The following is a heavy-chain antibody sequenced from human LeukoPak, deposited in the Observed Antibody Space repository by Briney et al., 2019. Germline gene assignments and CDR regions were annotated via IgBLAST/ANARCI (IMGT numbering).Heavy chain of an antibody. Sequence: GGSLRLSCAASGFTFSSYAMHWVRQAPGKGLEGVAVISYDGSNKYYADSVKGRFTISRDNSKNTLYLQMNSLRAEDTAVYYCASPRYDFWSGMRNFDYWGQGTLVTVSS. CDR3: ASPRYDFWSGMRNFDY. V-gene: IGHV3-30-3*01. CDR1: GFTFSSYA. CDR2: ISYDGSNK. D-gene: IGHD3-3*01. J-gene: IGHJ4*02.